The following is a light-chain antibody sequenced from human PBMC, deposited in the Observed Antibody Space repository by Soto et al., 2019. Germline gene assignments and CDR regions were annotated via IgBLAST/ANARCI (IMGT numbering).Light chain of an antibody. J-gene: IGKJ5*01. Sequence: IQLTQSPSSLSASVGDRVTITCRASQGISSYLAWYQQKPGKTPNLLIYGAPTLQSGVPSRFSGSGSGTEFTLTISSLQPEDFATYFCQQYQTYSTFGQGTRLEIK. CDR3: QQYQTYST. V-gene: IGKV1-9*01. CDR2: GAP. CDR1: QGISSY.